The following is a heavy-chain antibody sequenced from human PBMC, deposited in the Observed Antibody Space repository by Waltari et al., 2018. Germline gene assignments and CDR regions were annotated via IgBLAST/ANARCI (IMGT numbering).Heavy chain of an antibody. Sequence: EVQLVESGGGLVQPGGSLRLSCAASGFIFSDFYMSWVRQAPGKGLEWVANIKQDGSETYYLDSVKGRFTISQAGVGNSLSLQMNNLRVEDTAVYYCARDMTVSQSDGFDLWGQGTMVTVS. V-gene: IGHV3-7*01. CDR1: GFIFSDFY. CDR3: ARDMTVSQSDGFDL. CDR2: IKQDGSET. D-gene: IGHD4-4*01. J-gene: IGHJ3*01.